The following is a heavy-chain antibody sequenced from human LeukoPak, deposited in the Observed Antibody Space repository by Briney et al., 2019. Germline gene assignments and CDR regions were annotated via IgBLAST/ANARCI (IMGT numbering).Heavy chain of an antibody. CDR1: GFTFSSYA. V-gene: IGHV3-23*01. J-gene: IGHJ3*02. CDR3: AKNLATKDTFNAFDI. Sequence: PGGSLRLSRAASGFTFSSYAMSWVRQAPGKGQEWVSAISGSGGSTYYADSVKGRFTISRDNSKTTLYLQMNSLLAEDTAVYYCAKNLATKDTFNAFDIWGQGTMVTVSS. D-gene: IGHD5-24*01. CDR2: ISGSGGST.